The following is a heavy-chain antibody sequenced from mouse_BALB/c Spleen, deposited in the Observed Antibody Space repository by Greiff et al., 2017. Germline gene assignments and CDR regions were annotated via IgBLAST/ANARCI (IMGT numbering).Heavy chain of an antibody. Sequence: EVQLQQSGAELVKPGASVKLSCTASGFNIKDTYMHWVKQRPEQGLEWIGRIDPANGNTKYDPKFQGKATITADTSSNTAYLQLSSLTSEDTAVYYCARPPLYYDYECAYWGQGTLVTVSA. D-gene: IGHD2-4*01. CDR3: ARPPLYYDYECAY. CDR2: IDPANGNT. J-gene: IGHJ3*01. CDR1: GFNIKDTY. V-gene: IGHV14-3*02.